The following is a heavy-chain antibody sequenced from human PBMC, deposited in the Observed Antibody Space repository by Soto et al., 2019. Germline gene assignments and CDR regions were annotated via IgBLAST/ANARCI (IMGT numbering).Heavy chain of an antibody. D-gene: IGHD3-3*01. J-gene: IGHJ6*02. V-gene: IGHV1-8*01. CDR2: MNPNSGNT. CDR3: ARGSPPLGRFLELSPPGMDV. Sequence: ASVKVSCKASGYTFTSYDINWVRQATGQGLEWMGWMNPNSGNTGYAQKFQGRVIMTRNTSISTAYMELSSLRSEDTAVYYCARGSPPLGRFLELSPPGMDVWGQGTTVTVSS. CDR1: GYTFTSYD.